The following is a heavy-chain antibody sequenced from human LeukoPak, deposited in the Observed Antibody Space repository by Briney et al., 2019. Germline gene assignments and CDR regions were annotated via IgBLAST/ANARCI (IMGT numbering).Heavy chain of an antibody. Sequence: GASVKVSCKASGYTFTSYGISWVRQAPGQGLEWMGWISAYNGNTNYAQKLQGRVTMTTDTSTSTAYMELRSLRSDDTAVYYCARVGYSSSPRTYYFDYWGQGALVTVSS. D-gene: IGHD6-6*01. V-gene: IGHV1-18*01. J-gene: IGHJ4*02. CDR2: ISAYNGNT. CDR3: ARVGYSSSPRTYYFDY. CDR1: GYTFTSYG.